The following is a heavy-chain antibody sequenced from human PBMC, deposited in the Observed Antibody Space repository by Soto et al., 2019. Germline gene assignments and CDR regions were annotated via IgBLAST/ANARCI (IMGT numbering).Heavy chain of an antibody. CDR1: CGSISSYY. CDR3: ARLVWSYGTWFDP. Sequence: SETLSLTCTVSCGSISSYYWSWIRQPPGRGLEWIGYIYYSGSTNYNPSLKSRVTISVDTSKNQFSLKLSSVTAADTAVYYCARLVWSYGTWFDPWGQGTLVTVS. CDR2: IYYSGST. V-gene: IGHV4-59*08. J-gene: IGHJ5*02. D-gene: IGHD5-18*01.